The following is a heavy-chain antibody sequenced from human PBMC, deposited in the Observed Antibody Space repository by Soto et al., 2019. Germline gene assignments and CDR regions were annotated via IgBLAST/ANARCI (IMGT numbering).Heavy chain of an antibody. CDR3: AKDREYSSSSPFHY. Sequence: QVQLVESGGGVVQPGRSLRLSCAASGFTFSSYGMHWVRQPPGKGLEWVAVISYDGSNKYYADSVKGRFTISRDNSKNTLYLQMNSLRDEDTAVYYCAKDREYSSSSPFHYWGQGTLVTVSS. J-gene: IGHJ4*02. CDR2: ISYDGSNK. CDR1: GFTFSSYG. V-gene: IGHV3-30*18. D-gene: IGHD6-6*01.